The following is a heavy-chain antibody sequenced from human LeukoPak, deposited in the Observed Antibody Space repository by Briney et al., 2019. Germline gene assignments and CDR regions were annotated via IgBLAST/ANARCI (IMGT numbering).Heavy chain of an antibody. CDR3: ARVRDVTGLLY. CDR2: INPKTGDT. V-gene: IGHV1-2*02. CDR1: GYTFTDYF. D-gene: IGHD2/OR15-2a*01. J-gene: IGHJ4*02. Sequence: ASVKASCKASGYTFTDYFLHWVRQAPGRGLEWMAWINPKTGDTKYAQNFQGRVTVTRDTSISTLYMELTRLMSDDTAVYYCARVRDVTGLLYWGQGNLVTVSS.